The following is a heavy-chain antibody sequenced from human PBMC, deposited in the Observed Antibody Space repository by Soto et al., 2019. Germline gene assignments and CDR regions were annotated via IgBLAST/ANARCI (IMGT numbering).Heavy chain of an antibody. Sequence: QVQLQESRPGLVKPSQTLSLTCTVSGGSISVGVYYWNWIRQLPGKGPEWIGYTYHTGSTYYNPSLEGRVTISVDPSKNQFSLRLSSVTAADTAVYYCARIGNADASLYFDHWGQGTLVTVSS. J-gene: IGHJ4*02. V-gene: IGHV4-31*03. D-gene: IGHD2-2*01. CDR3: ARIGNADASLYFDH. CDR1: GGSISVGVYY. CDR2: TYHTGST.